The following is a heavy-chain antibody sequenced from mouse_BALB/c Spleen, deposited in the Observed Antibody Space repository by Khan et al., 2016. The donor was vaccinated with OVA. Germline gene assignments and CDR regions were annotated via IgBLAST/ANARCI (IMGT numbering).Heavy chain of an antibody. CDR1: GFTFSRFG. CDR3: ARDSNFDY. CDR2: ISSGSSSI. Sequence: EVMLVESGGGLVQPGGSRKLSCAASGFTFSRFGMHWVRQAPEKGLEWVAYISSGSSSIYYADTVKGRFTISRDNPKHTLFLQMNSLRSEDTAMYYCARDSNFDYWGQGTTLTVSS. J-gene: IGHJ2*01. V-gene: IGHV5-17*02.